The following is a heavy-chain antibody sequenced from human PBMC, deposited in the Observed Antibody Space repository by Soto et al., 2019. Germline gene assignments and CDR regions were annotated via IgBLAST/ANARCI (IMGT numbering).Heavy chain of an antibody. J-gene: IGHJ3*02. CDR1: GGSISSGGYY. D-gene: IGHD3-22*01. CDR3: ARDWNDSSGNSLDAFDI. CDR2: IYYSGST. V-gene: IGHV4-31*03. Sequence: QVQLQESGPGLVKPSQTLSLTCTVSGGSISSGGYYWSWIRQHPGKVLEWIGYIYYSGSTYYNPSLKSRDTISVDTSKNQFSLKLSSVTAADTAVYYCARDWNDSSGNSLDAFDIWGQGTMVTVSS.